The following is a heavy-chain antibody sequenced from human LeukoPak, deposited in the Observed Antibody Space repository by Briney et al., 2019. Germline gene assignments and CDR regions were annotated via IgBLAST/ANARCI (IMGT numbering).Heavy chain of an antibody. D-gene: IGHD5-18*01. CDR2: IFYSGST. Sequence: SETLPLTCTVSGGSMSRYYWSWIWQPPGKGLEWLGYIFYSGSTHYNPSLKSRVTISVDTSKNQFSLKLSSVTAADTAVYYCARDKQPGDYWGQGTLVTVAS. V-gene: IGHV4-59*01. CDR1: GGSMSRYY. J-gene: IGHJ4*02. CDR3: ARDKQPGDY.